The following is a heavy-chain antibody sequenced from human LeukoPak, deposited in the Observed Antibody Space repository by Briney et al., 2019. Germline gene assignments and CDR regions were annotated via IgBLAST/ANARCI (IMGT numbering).Heavy chain of an antibody. Sequence: SETLSLTCVVYGGSFTNYFWSWVRQSPGKGLEWIGEVADYGSVNYNPSLQSRVTISLDTSKNHFSLKVSSMTAADTAVYYCARRRVTVIVVSTFDSWGQGTLVTVSS. CDR3: ARRRVTVIVVSTFDS. J-gene: IGHJ4*02. D-gene: IGHD3-22*01. V-gene: IGHV4-34*01. CDR1: GGSFTNYF. CDR2: VADYGSV.